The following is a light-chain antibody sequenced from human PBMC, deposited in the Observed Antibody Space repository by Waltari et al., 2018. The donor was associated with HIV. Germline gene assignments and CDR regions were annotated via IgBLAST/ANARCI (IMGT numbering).Light chain of an antibody. Sequence: QSALTQPPSASGSPGQSVTLACTGTSRAVGGYNYVSSYQQLPGRAPKLMIYDVTKRPSRLPDRFSGSKSGNTASLTVSGLQAEDEADYFCSSYSGSNTLVFGGGTKLTVL. V-gene: IGLV2-8*01. CDR2: DVT. J-gene: IGLJ2*01. CDR1: SRAVGGYNY. CDR3: SSYSGSNTLV.